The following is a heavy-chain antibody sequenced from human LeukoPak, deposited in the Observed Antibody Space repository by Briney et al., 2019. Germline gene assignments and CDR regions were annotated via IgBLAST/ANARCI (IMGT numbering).Heavy chain of an antibody. V-gene: IGHV4-34*01. CDR3: ARRMRRVRGVITHFDY. Sequence: PSETLSLTCAVYGGSFSGYYWSWIRQPPGKGLEWIGEINHSGSTNYNPSLKSRVTISVDTSKNQFSLKLSSVTAADTAVYYCARRMRRVRGVITHFDYWGQGTLVTVSS. CDR2: INHSGST. J-gene: IGHJ4*02. D-gene: IGHD3-10*01. CDR1: GGSFSGYY.